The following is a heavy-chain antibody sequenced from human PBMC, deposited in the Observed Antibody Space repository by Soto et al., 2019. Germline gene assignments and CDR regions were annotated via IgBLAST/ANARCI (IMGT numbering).Heavy chain of an antibody. D-gene: IGHD3-9*01. J-gene: IGHJ4*02. V-gene: IGHV3-23*01. CDR2: IRESSGGT. CDR1: RLTINTNA. Sequence: EVQLLESGGGLAQPGGSLTLSCAAPRLTINTNAMSWVRQAPGKGLEWVSMIRESSGGTYYAESVKGRFTISRDNSRNMGFLQMDSLRAEDTAVYFCAKGRGGNTGYSIFESWGQGTLVTVSS. CDR3: AKGRGGNTGYSIFES.